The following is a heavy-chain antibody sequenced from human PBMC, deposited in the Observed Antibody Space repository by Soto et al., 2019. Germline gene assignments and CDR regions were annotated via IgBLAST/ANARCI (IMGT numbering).Heavy chain of an antibody. Sequence: QITLKESGPTLVKPTQTLTLTCTFSGFSLSTSGVGVGWIRQPPGKALEWLALIYWDDEKRYSPSLKSRLTITKDTSKTQVVLTMTTMDPVDTATYYCAHSLSYYLAFDIWGQGTMVTVSS. CDR3: AHSLSYYLAFDI. J-gene: IGHJ3*02. CDR2: IYWDDEK. CDR1: GFSLSTSGVG. D-gene: IGHD1-26*01. V-gene: IGHV2-5*02.